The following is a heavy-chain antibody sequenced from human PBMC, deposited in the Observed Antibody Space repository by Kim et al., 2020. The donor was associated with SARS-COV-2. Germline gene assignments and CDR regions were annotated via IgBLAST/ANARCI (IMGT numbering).Heavy chain of an antibody. V-gene: IGHV4-59*01. J-gene: IGHJ3*01. D-gene: IGHD1-26*01. Sequence: SETLSLTCTVSGGSISTYSWSWIRQLPGKVLEWIGYTYSSGSTNYNPSLKSRVTISVDTPQHQFSLNLSSVTAADTAAFYCARDHSGTGPFDLWGQGTM. CDR1: GGSISTYS. CDR2: TYSSGST. CDR3: ARDHSGTGPFDL.